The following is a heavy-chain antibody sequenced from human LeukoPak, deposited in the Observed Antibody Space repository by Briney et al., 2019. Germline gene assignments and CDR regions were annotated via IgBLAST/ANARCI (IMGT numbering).Heavy chain of an antibody. J-gene: IGHJ4*01. CDR2: IYSSGST. CDR3: ARAGFGSGWHYFDY. V-gene: IGHV4-4*07. D-gene: IGHD6-19*01. Sequence: SETLSLTCNVSGGSISGYYWSWIRQPAGKGLQWIGRIYSSGSTNYNPSLKSRVSMSVDTSKNQYSLRLISVTAADTAVYYCARAGFGSGWHYFDYWGRGILVSVSS. CDR1: GGSISGYY.